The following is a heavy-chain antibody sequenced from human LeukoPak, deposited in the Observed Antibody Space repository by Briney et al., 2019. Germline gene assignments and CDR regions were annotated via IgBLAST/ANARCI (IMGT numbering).Heavy chain of an antibody. V-gene: IGHV4-61*05. D-gene: IGHD2-15*01. CDR1: GGSISSSSYY. CDR2: IYYSGST. J-gene: IGHJ5*02. CDR3: ARARAYCSGGSCYFWFDP. Sequence: KASETLSLTCTVSGGSISSSSYYWGWIRQPPGKGLEWIGYIYYSGSTNYNPSLKSRVTISVDTSKNQFSLKLSSVTAADTAVYYCARARAYCSGGSCYFWFDPWGQGTLVTVSS.